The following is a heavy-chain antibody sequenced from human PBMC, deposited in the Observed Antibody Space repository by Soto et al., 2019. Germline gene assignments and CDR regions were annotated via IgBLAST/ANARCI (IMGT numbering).Heavy chain of an antibody. Sequence: GGSLRLSCAASGFTFSSYGMHWVRQAPGKGLEWVAVIWYDGSNKYYADSVKGRFTISRDNSKNTLYLQMNSLRAEDTAVYYCARELQWLQRYYYYGMDVWGQGTTVTVSS. V-gene: IGHV3-33*01. CDR2: IWYDGSNK. CDR3: ARELQWLQRYYYYGMDV. J-gene: IGHJ6*02. CDR1: GFTFSSYG. D-gene: IGHD3-3*01.